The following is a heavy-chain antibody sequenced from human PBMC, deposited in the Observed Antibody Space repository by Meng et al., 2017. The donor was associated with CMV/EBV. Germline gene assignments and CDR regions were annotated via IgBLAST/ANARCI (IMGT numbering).Heavy chain of an antibody. V-gene: IGHV3-53*01. CDR3: ATTASSGYYYYFNY. CDR2: IYSGGST. J-gene: IGHJ4*02. Sequence: GGSLRLSCAASGFTFSTYAMHWVRQAPGKGLEWVSVIYSGGSTYYADSVKGRFTISRDNSKNTLYLQMNSLRAEDTAVYYCATTASSGYYYYFNYWGQGTLVTSPQ. CDR1: GFTFSTYA. D-gene: IGHD3-22*01.